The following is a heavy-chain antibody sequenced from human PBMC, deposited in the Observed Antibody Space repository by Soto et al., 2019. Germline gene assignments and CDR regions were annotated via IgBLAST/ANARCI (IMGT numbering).Heavy chain of an antibody. D-gene: IGHD3-10*01. Sequence: PSETLSLTCAVYGGSFSGYYWSWIRQPPGKGLEWIGEINHSGSTKYNPSLKSRVTISVDTSKNQFSLKLSSVTAADTAVFYCARGPHRITMVRGVRNWFAPWGQGTLVTVSS. J-gene: IGHJ5*02. V-gene: IGHV4-34*01. CDR3: ARGPHRITMVRGVRNWFAP. CDR1: GGSFSGYY. CDR2: INHSGST.